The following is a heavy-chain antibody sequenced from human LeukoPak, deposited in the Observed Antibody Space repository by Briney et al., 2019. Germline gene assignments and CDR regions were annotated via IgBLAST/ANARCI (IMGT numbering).Heavy chain of an antibody. J-gene: IGHJ4*02. Sequence: GGSLRLSCAASGFTFSAYYMSWIRQAPGKGLEWVSYISTTSSYTDHADSVKGRFTISRDNAKNSLYLQMNSLRAEDTAVYYCARGIAAAANYFDYWGQGTLVTVSS. D-gene: IGHD6-13*01. CDR3: ARGIAAAANYFDY. V-gene: IGHV3-11*05. CDR2: ISTTSSYT. CDR1: GFTFSAYY.